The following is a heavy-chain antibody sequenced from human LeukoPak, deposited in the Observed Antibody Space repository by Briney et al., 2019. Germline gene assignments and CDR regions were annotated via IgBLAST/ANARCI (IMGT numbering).Heavy chain of an antibody. CDR3: ARETYCSSTSCYLDYYYGMDV. CDR2: XXYDGSNK. CDR1: GFTFSSYA. Sequence: GGSLRLSCAASGFTFSSYAMHWVRQAPGKGLEXXXXXXYDGSNKYYADSVKGRFTISRDNSKNTLYLQMNSLRAEDTAVYYCARETYCSSTSCYLDYYYGMDVWGKGTTVTVSS. V-gene: IGHV3-30*04. J-gene: IGHJ6*04. D-gene: IGHD2-2*01.